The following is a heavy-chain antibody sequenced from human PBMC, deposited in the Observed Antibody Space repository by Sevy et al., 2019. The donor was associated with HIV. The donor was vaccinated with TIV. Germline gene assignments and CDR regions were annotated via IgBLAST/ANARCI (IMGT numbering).Heavy chain of an antibody. D-gene: IGHD6-6*01. CDR2: ISYDGSNK. J-gene: IGHJ6*02. V-gene: IGHV3-30*18. CDR1: GFTFSSYG. CDR3: AKAEYSTNYYYYGMDV. Sequence: GGSLRLSCAASGFTFSSYGMHWVRQAPGKGLEWVAVISYDGSNKYYADSVKGRFTISRDNSKNTLYMQMNSLRAEDTAVYYCAKAEYSTNYYYYGMDVWGQGTTVTVSS.